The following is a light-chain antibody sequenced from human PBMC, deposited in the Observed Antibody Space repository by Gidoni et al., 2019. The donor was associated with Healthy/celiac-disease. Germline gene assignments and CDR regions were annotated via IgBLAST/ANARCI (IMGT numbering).Light chain of an antibody. V-gene: IGKV1-39*01. CDR3: QQSYSTPRT. CDR2: AAS. CDR1: QSISSY. Sequence: DIQMTHSPSSLSASVGDRVTITCRASQSISSYLNWYQQKPGKAPNLLIYAASSLQSGVPTRFSGSGSGTDFTLTIRSLQPEDFATYYCQQSYSTPRTFGQGTKVEIK. J-gene: IGKJ1*01.